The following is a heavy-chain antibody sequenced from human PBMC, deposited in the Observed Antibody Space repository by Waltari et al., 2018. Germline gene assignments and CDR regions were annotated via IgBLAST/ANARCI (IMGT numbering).Heavy chain of an antibody. J-gene: IGHJ6*02. D-gene: IGHD3-22*01. CDR2: IYYSGST. CDR1: GGSISSHY. V-gene: IGHV4-59*11. Sequence: QVQLQESGPGLVKPSEPLSLTCTVPGGSISSHYWSWIRQPPGKGLEWIGYIYYSGSTNYNPSLKSRVTISVDTSKNQFSLKLSAVTAADTAVYYWARDQTNYDSSGYRYYYYGMDVWGQGTTVTVSS. CDR3: ARDQTNYDSSGYRYYYYGMDV.